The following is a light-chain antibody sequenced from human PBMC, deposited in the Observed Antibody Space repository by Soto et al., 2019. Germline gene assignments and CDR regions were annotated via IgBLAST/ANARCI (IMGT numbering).Light chain of an antibody. CDR2: DVS. Sequence: QPVLTQPASVSGSPGQSITISCTGTSSDVGGYNYVSWYQQHPGKAPKLMIYDVSNRPSGVSNRFSGSKSGNMACLTISGLQAEDEADYYCSSYTSSSTLYVFRTGTKLTVL. J-gene: IGLJ1*01. V-gene: IGLV2-14*01. CDR3: SSYTSSSTLYV. CDR1: SSDVGGYNY.